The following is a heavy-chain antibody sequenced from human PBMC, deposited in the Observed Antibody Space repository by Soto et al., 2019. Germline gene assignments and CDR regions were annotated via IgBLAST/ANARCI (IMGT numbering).Heavy chain of an antibody. CDR1: GGSFSGYY. Sequence: QVQLQQWGAGLLKPSETLSLTCAVYGGSFSGYYWSWIRQPPGKGLEWIGEINHSGSTNYNPSLKSRVTISVDTSKNQFSLKLSSVTAADTAVYYCARGAITMVRVRGGRNWFDPWGQGTLVTVSS. CDR3: ARGAITMVRVRGGRNWFDP. CDR2: INHSGST. J-gene: IGHJ5*02. D-gene: IGHD3-10*01. V-gene: IGHV4-34*01.